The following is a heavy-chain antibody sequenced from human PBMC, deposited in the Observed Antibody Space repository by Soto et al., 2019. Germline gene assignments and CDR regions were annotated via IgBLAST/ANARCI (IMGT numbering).Heavy chain of an antibody. D-gene: IGHD2-2*01. CDR3: VKGCSSTSRYGMDV. CDR1: GFTFSSYA. V-gene: IGHV3-64D*06. CDR2: ISSNGGST. Sequence: GGSLRLSCSASGFTFSSYAMHWVRQAPGKGLEYVSAISSNGGSTYYADYVKGRFTISRDNSKNTLYLQMSSLRAEDTAVYYCVKGCSSTSRYGMDVWGQGTTVTVSS. J-gene: IGHJ6*02.